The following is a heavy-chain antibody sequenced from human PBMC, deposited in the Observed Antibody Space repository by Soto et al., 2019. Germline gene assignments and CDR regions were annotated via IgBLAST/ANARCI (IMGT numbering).Heavy chain of an antibody. CDR1: GGTFSSYA. CDR3: ARDFKGSSWYDY. Sequence: ASVKVSFKASGGTFSSYAISWLRQAPGQGLEWMGGIIPIFGTANYAQKFQGRVTITADESTSTAYMELSSLRSEDTAVYYCARDFKGSSWYDYWGQGTLVTVSS. CDR2: IIPIFGTA. V-gene: IGHV1-69*13. D-gene: IGHD6-13*01. J-gene: IGHJ4*02.